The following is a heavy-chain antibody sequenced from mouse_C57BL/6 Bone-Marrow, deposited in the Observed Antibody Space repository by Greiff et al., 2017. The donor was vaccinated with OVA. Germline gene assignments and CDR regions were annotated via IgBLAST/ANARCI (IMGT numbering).Heavy chain of an antibody. Sequence: QVQLQQPGAELVRPGTSVKLSCKASGYTFTSYWMHWVKQRPGQGLEWIGVIDPSDSYTNYNPKFKGKATLTVDTSSSTAYMQLSSLTSEDSAVYYCARDYGSPYWGQGTLVTVSA. D-gene: IGHD1-1*01. CDR1: GYTFTSYW. CDR2: IDPSDSYT. V-gene: IGHV1-59*01. CDR3: ARDYGSPY. J-gene: IGHJ3*01.